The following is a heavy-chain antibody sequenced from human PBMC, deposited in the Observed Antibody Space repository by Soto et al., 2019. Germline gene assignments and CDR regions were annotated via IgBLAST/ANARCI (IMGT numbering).Heavy chain of an antibody. CDR3: ARDGGDYDSSAYQFDY. J-gene: IGHJ4*02. V-gene: IGHV4-30-4*01. Sequence: QVQLQESGPRLVKPSQTLSLTCTVSGGSISSGDYYWSWIRQPPGKGLEWIGYIHYSGSTYYNPSLKSRVTISVDTSKNQFSLKLSSVTAADTAVYYCARDGGDYDSSAYQFDYWGQGTLVTVSS. CDR1: GGSISSGDYY. D-gene: IGHD3-22*01. CDR2: IHYSGST.